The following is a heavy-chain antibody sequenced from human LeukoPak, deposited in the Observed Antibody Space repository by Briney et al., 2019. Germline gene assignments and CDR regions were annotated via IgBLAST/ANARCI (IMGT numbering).Heavy chain of an antibody. V-gene: IGHV3-30-3*01. D-gene: IGHD6-13*01. J-gene: IGHJ4*02. CDR1: GFTFSSYA. Sequence: PGGSLRLSCAASGFTFSSYAMHWVRQAPGKGLEWVAVISYDGSNKYYADSVKGRFTISRDNSKNTLYLQMNSLRAEDTAVYYCARDRTAAAGPPDYWGQGTLVTVSS. CDR3: ARDRTAAAGPPDY. CDR2: ISYDGSNK.